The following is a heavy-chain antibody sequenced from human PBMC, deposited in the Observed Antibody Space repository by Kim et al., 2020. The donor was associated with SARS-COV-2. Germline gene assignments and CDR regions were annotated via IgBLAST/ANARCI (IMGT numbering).Heavy chain of an antibody. CDR3: ARAQGSTWGFDF. D-gene: IGHD2-2*01. V-gene: IGHV1-69*13. Sequence: SVKVSCKVSGPSFSSHGVSWVRQAPGQGVEWMGGVIPIFSASHYAQKFQGRLTITADESTSTVYMELNSLTSEDTATYYCARAQGSTWGFDFWGQGTLVTVSS. CDR2: VIPIFSAS. J-gene: IGHJ4*02. CDR1: GPSFSSHG.